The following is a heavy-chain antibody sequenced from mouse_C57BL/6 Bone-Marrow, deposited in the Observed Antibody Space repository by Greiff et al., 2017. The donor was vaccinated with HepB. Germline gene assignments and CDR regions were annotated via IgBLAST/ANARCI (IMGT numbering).Heavy chain of an antibody. CDR2: INPSTGGT. Sequence: VQLKESGPELVKPGASVKISCKASGYSFTGYYMNWVKQSPEKSLEWIGEINPSTGGTTYNQKFKAKATLTVDKSSSTAYMQLKSLTSEDSAVYYCAIYDVGFDYWGQGTTLTVSS. D-gene: IGHD2-12*01. CDR1: GYSFTGYY. V-gene: IGHV1-42*01. J-gene: IGHJ2*01. CDR3: AIYDVGFDY.